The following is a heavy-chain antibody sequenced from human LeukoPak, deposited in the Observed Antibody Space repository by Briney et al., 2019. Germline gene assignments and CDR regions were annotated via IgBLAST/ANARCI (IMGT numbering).Heavy chain of an antibody. D-gene: IGHD2-21*01. Sequence: GGSLRLSSVGSGFTFRSHAMSWVRQAPEKGLEFVSGIYENGGTTYYADSVKGRFSISRDNSKNTLYLQMDSLRGEDTAVYYCAKDFRIGYSAHFDYWGQGALVTVSS. J-gene: IGHJ4*02. CDR1: GFTFRSHA. CDR3: AKDFRIGYSAHFDY. CDR2: IYENGGTT. V-gene: IGHV3-23*01.